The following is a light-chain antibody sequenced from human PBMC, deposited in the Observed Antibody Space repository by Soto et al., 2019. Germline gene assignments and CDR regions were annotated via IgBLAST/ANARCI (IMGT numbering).Light chain of an antibody. V-gene: IGLV2-14*01. Sequence: QSALTQPASVSGSPGQSITISCTGTSSDVGGYNYVSWYQQHPGKAPKLMIYDVSNRPSGVYNRFSGSKSGNTASLTISGLQAEDEADYYCSSYTSSSTSKVFGTGTKLTVL. CDR3: SSYTSSSTSKV. J-gene: IGLJ1*01. CDR2: DVS. CDR1: SSDVGGYNY.